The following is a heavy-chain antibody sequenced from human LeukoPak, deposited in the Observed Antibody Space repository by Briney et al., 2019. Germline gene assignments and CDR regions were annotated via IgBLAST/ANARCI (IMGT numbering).Heavy chain of an antibody. CDR3: ARARSDYDFWSGYSYYFDY. CDR2: IYTSGST. J-gene: IGHJ4*02. CDR1: GGSISSYY. D-gene: IGHD3-3*01. V-gene: IGHV4-4*07. Sequence: SETLSLTCTVSGGSISSYYWSWIRQPAGKGLEWIGRIYTSGSTNYNPSLKSRVTMSVDTSKNQFSLKLSSVTAADTAVYYCARARSDYDFWSGYSYYFDYWGQGTLVTVSS.